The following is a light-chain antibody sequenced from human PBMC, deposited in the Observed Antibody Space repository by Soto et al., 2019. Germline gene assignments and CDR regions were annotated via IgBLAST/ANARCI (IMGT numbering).Light chain of an antibody. V-gene: IGKV1-5*01. Sequence: DIQMTQSPSTLSTSVGDRVTITCRPSQSISSWLAWYQQKPGKAPKLLIYDASNLESGVPSRFSGSGSGTEFTLTICSLQPDDFATYYCQQYNSYSQTFGQGTKVDIK. J-gene: IGKJ1*01. CDR2: DAS. CDR3: QQYNSYSQT. CDR1: QSISSW.